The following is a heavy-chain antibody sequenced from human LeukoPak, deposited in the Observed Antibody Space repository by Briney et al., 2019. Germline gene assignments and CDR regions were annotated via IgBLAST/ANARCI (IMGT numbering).Heavy chain of an antibody. CDR3: AHQQLWTCFDY. V-gene: IGHV2-5*02. CDR1: GFSLRTRGVG. J-gene: IGHJ4*02. D-gene: IGHD5-18*01. CDR2: IYWDDDK. Sequence: SGPTLLQPTPTLTLTCTFSGFSLRTRGVGVGWIRQPPVKALEWLALIYWDDDKCYSPSLKSRLTITKDTSKNQVVLTMTNMDPVDTATYYCAHQQLWTCFDYWGQGTLVTVSS.